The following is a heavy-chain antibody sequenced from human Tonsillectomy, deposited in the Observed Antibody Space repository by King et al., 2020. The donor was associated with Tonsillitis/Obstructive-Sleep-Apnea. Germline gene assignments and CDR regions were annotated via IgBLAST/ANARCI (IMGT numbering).Heavy chain of an antibody. D-gene: IGHD2-2*01. CDR3: AREGGYCSSTSCAGGACDI. Sequence: VQLVESGGGVAQPGRSLRLSCAASGFTFSSYAMHWVRQAPGKGLEWVAVISYDGSNKYYADSVKGRFTISRDNSKNTLYLQMNSLRAEDTAVYYCAREGGYCSSTSCAGGACDIWGQGTMVAVSS. CDR2: ISYDGSNK. J-gene: IGHJ3*02. V-gene: IGHV3-30*04. CDR1: GFTFSSYA.